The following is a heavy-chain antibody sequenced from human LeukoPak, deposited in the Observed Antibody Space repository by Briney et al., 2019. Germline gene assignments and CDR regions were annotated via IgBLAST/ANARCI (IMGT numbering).Heavy chain of an antibody. D-gene: IGHD3-3*01. V-gene: IGHV3-33*01. CDR1: GFTFSSYG. Sequence: GRSLRLSCAASGFTFSSYGMHWVRQAPGKGLEWVAVIWYDGSNKYYADSVKGRFTISRDNSKNTLYLQMNSLRAEDTAVYYCARETYDFWSGYPLYGMDVWGQGTTVTVSS. J-gene: IGHJ6*02. CDR2: IWYDGSNK. CDR3: ARETYDFWSGYPLYGMDV.